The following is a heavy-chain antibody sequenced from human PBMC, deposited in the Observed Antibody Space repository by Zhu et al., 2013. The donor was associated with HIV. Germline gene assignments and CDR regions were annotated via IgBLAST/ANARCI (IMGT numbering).Heavy chain of an antibody. CDR2: ISTYNDNT. CDR3: TRGPSGATRGMDV. Sequence: QVQLVQSGGEVKKPGASVKVSCKASGYAFTLYGITWVRQAPGQGLEWMGWISTYNDNTNYAQNLQDRVTMTSDTSTNTAYMELRRLRSDDTAVYYCTRGPSGATRGMDVWGQGTTVTVSS. V-gene: IGHV1-18*01. D-gene: IGHD1-26*01. CDR1: GYAFTLYG. J-gene: IGHJ6*02.